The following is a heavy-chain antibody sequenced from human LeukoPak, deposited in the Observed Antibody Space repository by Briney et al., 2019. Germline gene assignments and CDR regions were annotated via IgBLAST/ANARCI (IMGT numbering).Heavy chain of an antibody. J-gene: IGHJ4*02. Sequence: GGSLRLSCAASGFTFSSYGMSWVRQAPGKGLEWVANIKQDGSEKYYVDSVKGRFTISRDNAKNSLYLQMNSLRAEDTAVYYCARVLWFGELLYFDYWGQGTLVTVSS. CDR2: IKQDGSEK. V-gene: IGHV3-7*01. CDR3: ARVLWFGELLYFDY. CDR1: GFTFSSYG. D-gene: IGHD3-10*01.